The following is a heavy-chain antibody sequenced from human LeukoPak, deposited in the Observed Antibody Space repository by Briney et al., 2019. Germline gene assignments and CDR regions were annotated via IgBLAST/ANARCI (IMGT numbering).Heavy chain of an antibody. V-gene: IGHV4-39*07. J-gene: IGHJ3*02. CDR1: GGSISSSSYY. D-gene: IGHD3-10*01. Sequence: SETLSLTCTVSGGSISSSSYYWGWIRQPPGKGLEWIGSIYYSGSTYYNPSLKSRVTISVDTSKNQFSLKLSSVTAADTAVYYCARLTYYYGSGSYHAFDIWGQGTMVTVSS. CDR2: IYYSGST. CDR3: ARLTYYYGSGSYHAFDI.